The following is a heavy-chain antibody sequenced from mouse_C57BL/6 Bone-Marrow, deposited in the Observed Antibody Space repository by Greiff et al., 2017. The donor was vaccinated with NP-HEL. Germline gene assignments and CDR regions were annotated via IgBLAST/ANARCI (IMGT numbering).Heavy chain of an antibody. V-gene: IGHV10-1*01. CDR2: IRSKSNNYAT. CDR3: VSPYGSSPAWFAY. J-gene: IGHJ3*01. Sequence: EVQLVESGGGLVQPKGSLKLSCAASGFSFNTYAMNWVRQAPGKGLEWVARIRSKSNNYATYYAESVKDRFTISRDDSESMLYLQMNNLKTEDTAMYYCVSPYGSSPAWFAYWGQGTLVTVSA. D-gene: IGHD1-1*01. CDR1: GFSFNTYA.